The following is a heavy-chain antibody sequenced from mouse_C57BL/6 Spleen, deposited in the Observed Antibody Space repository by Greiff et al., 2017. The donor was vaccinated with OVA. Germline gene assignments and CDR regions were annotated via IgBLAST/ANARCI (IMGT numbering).Heavy chain of an antibody. V-gene: IGHV2-3*01. J-gene: IGHJ3*01. CDR2: IWGDGIT. Sequence: VQLHQSVPGLLAPSQRLSITCTVPGFSLTSYGVSWVRQPLGKGLEWLGVIWGDGITNYHSALLSRLRISKDNSKSQVFLKLNSLQTDDTATYYCAKQHRNWAGHFAYWGQGTLVTVSA. CDR3: AKQHRNWAGHFAY. D-gene: IGHD4-1*01. CDR1: GFSLTSYG.